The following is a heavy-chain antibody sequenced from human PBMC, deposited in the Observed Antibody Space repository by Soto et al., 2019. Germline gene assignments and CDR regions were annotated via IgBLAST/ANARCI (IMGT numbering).Heavy chain of an antibody. Sequence: SETLSLTCTFSGCSISSSSYYWGWIRQPPGKGLEWIGSIYYSGSTYYNPSLKSRVTISVDTSKNQFSLKLSSVTAADTAVYYCARGGATGVDYWGQGTLVTVSS. V-gene: IGHV4-39*07. CDR1: GCSISSSSYY. CDR2: IYYSGST. CDR3: ARGGATGVDY. D-gene: IGHD1-26*01. J-gene: IGHJ4*02.